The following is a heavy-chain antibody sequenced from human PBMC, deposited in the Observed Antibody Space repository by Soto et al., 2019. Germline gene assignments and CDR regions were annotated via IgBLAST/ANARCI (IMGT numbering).Heavy chain of an antibody. D-gene: IGHD6-13*01. CDR3: AREGGYSSSWYFDY. Sequence: PSQTLSLTCAISGDSVSSNSAAWNWVRQSPSRGLEWLGRTYYRSKWNNDYAVSVKRRITINPDTSKNQFSLQLNSVTPEDTAVYYCAREGGYSSSWYFDYWGQGTLVTVSS. CDR2: TYYRSKWNN. CDR1: GDSVSSNSAA. J-gene: IGHJ4*02. V-gene: IGHV6-1*01.